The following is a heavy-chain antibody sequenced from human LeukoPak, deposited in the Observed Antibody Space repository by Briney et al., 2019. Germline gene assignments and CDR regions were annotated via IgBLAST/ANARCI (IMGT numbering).Heavy chain of an antibody. Sequence: PGGSLRLSCAASGFTFSSYSMNWVRQAPGKGLEWVSSISSSSYIYYADSVKGRFTISRDNAKNSLYLQMNSLRAEDTAVYYCARDPDDYYDSSGYYASGGPPDYWGQGTLVTVSS. CDR1: GFTFSSYS. CDR2: ISSSSYI. CDR3: ARDPDDYYDSSGYYASGGPPDY. V-gene: IGHV3-21*01. J-gene: IGHJ4*02. D-gene: IGHD3-22*01.